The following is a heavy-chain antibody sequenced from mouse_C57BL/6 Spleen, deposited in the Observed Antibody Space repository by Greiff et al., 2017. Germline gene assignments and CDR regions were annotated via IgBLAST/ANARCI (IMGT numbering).Heavy chain of an antibody. D-gene: IGHD3-1*01. CDR2: INPSNGGT. V-gene: IGHV1-53*01. CDR1: GYTFTSYW. J-gene: IGHJ2*01. CDR3: ARSPIREDYFDY. Sequence: QVQLKQPGTELVKPGASVKLSCKASGYTFTSYWMHWVKQRPGQGLEWIGNINPSNGGTNYNEKFKSKATLTVDKSSSTAYMQLSSLTSEDSAVYYCARSPIREDYFDYWGQGTTLTVSS.